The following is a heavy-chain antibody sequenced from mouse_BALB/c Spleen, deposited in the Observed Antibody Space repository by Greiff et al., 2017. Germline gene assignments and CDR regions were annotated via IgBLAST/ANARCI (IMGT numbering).Heavy chain of an antibody. CDR1: GYTFTDYW. CDR2: IDTSDSYT. Sequence: VQLQQPGAELVMPGASVKMSCKASGYTFTDYWMHWVKQRPGQGLEWIGAIDTSDSYTSYNQKFKGKATLTVDESSSTAYMQLSSLTSEDSAVYYCARIWDGGAMDYWGQGTSVTVSS. V-gene: IGHV1-69*01. J-gene: IGHJ4*01. CDR3: ARIWDGGAMDY. D-gene: IGHD4-1*01.